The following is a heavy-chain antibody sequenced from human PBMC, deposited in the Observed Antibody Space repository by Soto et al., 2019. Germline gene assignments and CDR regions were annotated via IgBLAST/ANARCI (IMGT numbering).Heavy chain of an antibody. CDR1: GFTFSSYG. D-gene: IGHD3-3*01. CDR2: ISYDGSNK. Sequence: PGGSLRLSCAASGFTFSSYGMHWVRQAPGKGLEWVAVISYDGSNKYYADSVKGRFTISRDNSKNTLYLQMNSLRAEDTAVYYCAKDLKDYDFWSGAFDIWGQGTMVTV. CDR3: AKDLKDYDFWSGAFDI. J-gene: IGHJ3*02. V-gene: IGHV3-30*18.